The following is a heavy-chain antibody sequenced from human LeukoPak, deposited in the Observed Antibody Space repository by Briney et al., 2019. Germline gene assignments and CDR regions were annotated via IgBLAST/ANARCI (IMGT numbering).Heavy chain of an antibody. Sequence: SETLSLTCTVSGGSISGYYWSWIRQPPGRGLEWIGYIYYRGGTNYNPPLKSRLTISVDTSKNQFSLRLSSVTAADTAVYYCTREPWDNGVDYWGQGTLVTVSS. CDR3: TREPWDNGVDY. D-gene: IGHD2-8*01. V-gene: IGHV4-59*12. CDR1: GGSISGYY. J-gene: IGHJ4*02. CDR2: IYYRGGT.